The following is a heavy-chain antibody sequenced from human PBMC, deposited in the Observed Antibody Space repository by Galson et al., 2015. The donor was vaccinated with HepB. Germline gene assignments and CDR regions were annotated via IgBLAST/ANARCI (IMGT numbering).Heavy chain of an antibody. V-gene: IGHV3-48*01. J-gene: IGHJ4*02. CDR3: VRDPDALDY. CDR2: IRSSGSPI. Sequence: SLRLSCAASGFVFSSYSMDWVRQAPGKGLEWVSYIRSSGSPIYYADSVKGRFTISRDNAKNSLYLQMNNLRAEDTAVYYCVRDPDALDYWGQGTLVTVSS. CDR1: GFVFSSYS.